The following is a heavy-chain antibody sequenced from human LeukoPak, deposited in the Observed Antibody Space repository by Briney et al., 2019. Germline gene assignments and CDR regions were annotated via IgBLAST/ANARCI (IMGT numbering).Heavy chain of an antibody. V-gene: IGHV1-2*02. D-gene: IGHD3-10*01. J-gene: IGHJ6*02. CDR2: INPNSGGT. CDR3: ARDSGSGSYYSISYYYYGMDV. CDR1: GYTFTGYY. Sequence: ASVKVSCKACGYTFTGYYMHWVRQAPGQGLEWMGWINPNSGGTNYAQKLQGRVTMTTDTSTSTAYMELRSLRSDDTAVYYCARDSGSGSYYSISYYYYGMDVWGQGTTVTVSS.